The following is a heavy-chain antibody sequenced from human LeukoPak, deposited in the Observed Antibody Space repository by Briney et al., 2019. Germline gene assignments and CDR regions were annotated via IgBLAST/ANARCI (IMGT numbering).Heavy chain of an antibody. V-gene: IGHV1-2*02. J-gene: IGHJ4*02. D-gene: IGHD2-2*03. CDR2: INPNSGDT. CDR1: GYIFTGYY. Sequence: GASVKVSCKATGYIFTGYYMHWVRQAPGQGLEWMGWINPNSGDTDYAQKFQGRVTMTRDTSIRTVYMELSSLKSDDTAVYYCTRGRRLDNEPTAPCEYWGQGTLVTVSS. CDR3: TRGRRLDNEPTAPCEY.